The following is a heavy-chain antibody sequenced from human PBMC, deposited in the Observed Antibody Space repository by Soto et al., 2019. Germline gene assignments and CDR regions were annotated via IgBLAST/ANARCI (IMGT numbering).Heavy chain of an antibody. J-gene: IGHJ5*02. CDR1: GCTFSSYT. D-gene: IGHD2-8*01. CDR2: IIPILGIA. V-gene: IGHV1-69*02. CDR3: ARHRRYCTNGVRYYNWFDP. Sequence: GASLKVCCKASGCTFSSYTISWVRQAPGQGLEWMGRIIPILGIANYAQKFQGRVTITADKSTSTAYMELSSLRSEDTAVYYCARHRRYCTNGVRYYNWFDPWGQGTLVTVSS.